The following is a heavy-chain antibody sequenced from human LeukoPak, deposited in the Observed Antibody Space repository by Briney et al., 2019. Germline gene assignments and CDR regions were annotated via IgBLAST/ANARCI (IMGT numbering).Heavy chain of an antibody. Sequence: PGGSLRLSCAVSGFTFSSSVMSWVRQAQGKGLEWVSTSGYSTYYADSVKGRFTISRDNSMHTLYLQMNSLRAEDTAVYYCAKDGQRIAVAGILSYWGQGTLVTVSS. CDR2: SGYST. J-gene: IGHJ4*02. CDR3: AKDGQRIAVAGILSY. V-gene: IGHV3-23*01. D-gene: IGHD6-19*01. CDR1: GFTFSSSV.